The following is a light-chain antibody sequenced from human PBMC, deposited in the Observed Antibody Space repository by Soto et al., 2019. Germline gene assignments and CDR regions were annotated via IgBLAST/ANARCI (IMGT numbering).Light chain of an antibody. CDR2: DVS. Sequence: QSALTQPASVSGSPGQSITISCTGTSRDVVGYNYVSWYQQHPCKAPKLMIYDVSNRPSGVSNRFSGSKSGNTASLTISGLQAEDEADYYCSSYTSSSTHNYVFGTGTKVTVL. J-gene: IGLJ1*01. CDR3: SSYTSSSTHNYV. V-gene: IGLV2-14*01. CDR1: SRDVVGYNY.